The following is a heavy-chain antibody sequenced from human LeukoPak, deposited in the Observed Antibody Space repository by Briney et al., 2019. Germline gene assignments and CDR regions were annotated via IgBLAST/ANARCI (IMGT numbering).Heavy chain of an antibody. Sequence: PSETLSLTCTVSGYSISSGYYWGWIRQPPGKGLEWIGSIYHSGSTYYNPSLKSRVTISVDTSKNQFSLKLSSVTAADTAVYYCARGGPMGYDSSGYLDRQDAFDIWGQGTMVTVSS. D-gene: IGHD3-22*01. CDR3: ARGGPMGYDSSGYLDRQDAFDI. V-gene: IGHV4-38-2*02. CDR1: GYSISSGYY. J-gene: IGHJ3*02. CDR2: IYHSGST.